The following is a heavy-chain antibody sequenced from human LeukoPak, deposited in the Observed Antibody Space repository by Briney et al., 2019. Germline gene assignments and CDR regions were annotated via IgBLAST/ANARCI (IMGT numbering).Heavy chain of an antibody. D-gene: IGHD3-22*01. CDR3: AKDGDYYDSSGYWADFDY. CDR1: GFTFSSYN. CDR2: ISSSSSYI. V-gene: IGHV3-21*04. Sequence: GGSLRLSCAASGFTFSSYNMNWVRQAPGKGLEWVSSISSSSSYIYYADSVKGRFTISRDNAKNSLYLQMNSLRAEDTAVYYCAKDGDYYDSSGYWADFDYWGQGTLVTVSS. J-gene: IGHJ4*02.